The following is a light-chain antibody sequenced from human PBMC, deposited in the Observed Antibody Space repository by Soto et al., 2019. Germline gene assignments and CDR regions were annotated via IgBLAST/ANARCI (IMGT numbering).Light chain of an antibody. J-gene: IGLJ2*01. CDR1: SSNIGAGYD. CDR3: QSYDSSLRGSL. V-gene: IGLV1-40*01. Sequence: QSVLTQPPSVSAAPGQRVTISCTGSSSNIGAGYDVHWYQHLPGTAPKLLIYANRGRPSGVPDRFSGSKSGTSASLGITGVQDEDEADYYCQSYDSSLRGSLFGGGTKATVL. CDR2: ANR.